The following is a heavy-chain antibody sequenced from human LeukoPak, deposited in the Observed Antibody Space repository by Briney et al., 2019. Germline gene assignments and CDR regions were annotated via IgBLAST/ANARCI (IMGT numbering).Heavy chain of an antibody. CDR1: GFTVSSNY. V-gene: IGHV4-4*07. Sequence: PGGSLRLSCAASGFTVSSNYMSWIRQPAGKGLEWIGRIYTSGTTNYNPSLKSRVTMSVDTSQNQFSLKLSSVTAADTAVYYCAISDYSRGWYSLDRWGQGTLVTVSS. D-gene: IGHD6-19*01. CDR3: AISDYSRGWYSLDR. J-gene: IGHJ5*02. CDR2: IYTSGTT.